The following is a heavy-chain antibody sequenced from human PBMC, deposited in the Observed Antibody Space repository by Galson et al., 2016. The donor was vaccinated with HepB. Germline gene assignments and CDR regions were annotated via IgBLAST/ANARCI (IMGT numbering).Heavy chain of an antibody. CDR2: INGDGSTT. Sequence: SLRLSCAVSKFISRGFWMQWVRQAPGEGLKWVSRINGDGSTTVYADSVKGRFTISRDNAKSILFLQMTSLRAEDTAVYFCSRDRNFAADTWGQGTLVTVSS. D-gene: IGHD6-13*01. V-gene: IGHV3-74*01. J-gene: IGHJ5*02. CDR1: KFISRGFW. CDR3: SRDRNFAADT.